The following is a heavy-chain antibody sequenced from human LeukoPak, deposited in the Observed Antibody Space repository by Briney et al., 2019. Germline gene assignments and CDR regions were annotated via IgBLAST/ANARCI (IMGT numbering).Heavy chain of an antibody. CDR2: ISYDGSDK. CDR1: GFTFSSFP. D-gene: IGHD3-16*01. V-gene: IGHV3-30*07. CDR3: AKDLSYSLYFDY. J-gene: IGHJ4*02. Sequence: PGGSLRLSCAASGFTFSSFPMHWVRQAPGKGLEWVAVISYDGSDKYYADSVKGRFTVSRDNSKNTLYLQMNSLRAEDTAVYYCAKDLSYSLYFDYWGQGTLVAVSS.